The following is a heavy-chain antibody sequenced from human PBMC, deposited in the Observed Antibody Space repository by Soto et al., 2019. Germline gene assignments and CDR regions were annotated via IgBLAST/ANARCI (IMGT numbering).Heavy chain of an antibody. CDR3: ARLCSGYDLLDY. Sequence: SETLSLTCTVSDSSISGGGYAWSWIRQPPGKGLEWIGYIYHSGSTYYNPSLKSRVTISVDTSKNQFSLKLSSVTAADTAVYYCARLCSGYDLLDYWCQGTLVTVSS. J-gene: IGHJ4*02. CDR1: DSSISGGGYA. CDR2: IYHSGST. V-gene: IGHV4-30-2*01. D-gene: IGHD5-12*01.